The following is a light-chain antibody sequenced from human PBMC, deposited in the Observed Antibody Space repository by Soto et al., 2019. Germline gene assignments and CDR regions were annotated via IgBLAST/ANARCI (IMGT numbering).Light chain of an antibody. V-gene: IGLV2-14*01. CDR1: SSDVGAYNY. CDR2: EVR. CDR3: SSYGSTSARYV. Sequence: QSALAQPASVSGSPGQSITISCTGTSSDVGAYNYVSWYQQHPGKAPTLMIYEVRGRPSGVSNRFSGSKSGNTASLTISGLQAEDEGDYFCSSYGSTSARYVFGTGTKLTVL. J-gene: IGLJ1*01.